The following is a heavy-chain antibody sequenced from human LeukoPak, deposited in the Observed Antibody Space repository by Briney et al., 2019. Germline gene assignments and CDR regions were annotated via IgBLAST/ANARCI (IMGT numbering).Heavy chain of an antibody. CDR1: GFTFSSYA. D-gene: IGHD1-7*01. V-gene: IGHV3-23*01. Sequence: PGGSLRPSCAVSGFTFSSYAMSWVSQAPGVGLEWVSAISGSGGSTYYADSVKGRFTISRDNSKHTLYLQMNSLRAEDTAVYYCAKDREVCITGTTCYYYMDVWGKGTTVTVSS. J-gene: IGHJ6*03. CDR3: AKDREVCITGTTCYYYMDV. CDR2: ISGSGGST.